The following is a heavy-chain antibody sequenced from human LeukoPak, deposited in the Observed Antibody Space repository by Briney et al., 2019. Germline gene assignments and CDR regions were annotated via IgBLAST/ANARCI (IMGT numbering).Heavy chain of an antibody. V-gene: IGHV1-46*01. CDR2: INPGGGST. D-gene: IGHD2-15*01. CDR1: AYTFTSYY. CDR3: ARGYCSGGSCFDY. Sequence: ASVKVSCKASAYTFTSYYMHWVRQAPGQGLEWMGIINPGGGSTSYAQKFRGRVTMTRDTSTSTVYMELSSLRSEEKAVYYCARGYCSGGSCFDYWGQGTLVTVSS. J-gene: IGHJ4*02.